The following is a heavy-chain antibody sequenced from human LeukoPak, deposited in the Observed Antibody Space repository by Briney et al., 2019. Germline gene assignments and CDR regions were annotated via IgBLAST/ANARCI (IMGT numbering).Heavy chain of an antibody. CDR3: ARAGGYCGRISCPYYFDY. CDR1: GGSISSYY. J-gene: IGHJ4*02. Sequence: SETLSLTCTVSGGSISSYYWSWIRQPPGKGLEWIGYIYYSGSTNYNPSLKSRVTISVDTSKNQFSLKLSSVTAADTAVYYCARAGGYCGRISCPYYFDYWGQGSLVAVSS. CDR2: IYYSGST. V-gene: IGHV4-59*01. D-gene: IGHD2-15*01.